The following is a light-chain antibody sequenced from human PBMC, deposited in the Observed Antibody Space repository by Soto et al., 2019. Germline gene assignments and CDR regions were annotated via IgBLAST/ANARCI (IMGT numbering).Light chain of an antibody. J-gene: IGLJ1*01. Sequence: QSALTQPASLSGSPGQSITISCTGTSSDIGAYDYVCWYQQHPGKAPRLLIHGVHNRSPGISGRFSASKSGLTASLTISGLQAEDEADYYCTAFSANRVYLFGPGTKLTVL. CDR1: SSDIGAYDY. V-gene: IGLV2-14*01. CDR3: TAFSANRVYL. CDR2: GVH.